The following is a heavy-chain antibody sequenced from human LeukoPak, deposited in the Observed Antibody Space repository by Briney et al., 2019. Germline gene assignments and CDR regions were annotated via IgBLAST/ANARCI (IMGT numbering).Heavy chain of an antibody. CDR3: ARNTHYGDYAYYYYGMDV. CDR1: GYTFTSYG. Sequence: GASVKVSCKASGYTFTSYGISWVRHAPGQGLEWMGIINPSGGITNYAQKFQGRVTMTRNTSASTAYMELSSLRSEDTAVYYCARNTHYGDYAYYYYGMDVWGQGTTVTVSS. CDR2: INPSGGIT. V-gene: IGHV1-46*01. D-gene: IGHD4-17*01. J-gene: IGHJ6*02.